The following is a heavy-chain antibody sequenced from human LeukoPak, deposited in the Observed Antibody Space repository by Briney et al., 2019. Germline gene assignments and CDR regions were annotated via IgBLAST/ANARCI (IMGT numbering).Heavy chain of an antibody. CDR3: AKYSDIWSELTPLLY. CDR2: INPNSDGT. V-gene: IGHV1-2*02. D-gene: IGHD3-3*01. CDR1: GYTFTGYY. Sequence: VASVKVSCKASGYTFTGYYIHRVRQAPGQGLEWMGWINPNSDGTNYAQKFQGRVTMTTDTSISTAYMELSRLGSDDTAVYYCAKYSDIWSELTPLLYWGQGTLVTVSP. J-gene: IGHJ4*02.